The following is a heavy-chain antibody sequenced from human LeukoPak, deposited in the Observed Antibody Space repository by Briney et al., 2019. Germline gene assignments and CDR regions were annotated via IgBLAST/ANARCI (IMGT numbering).Heavy chain of an antibody. Sequence: GGPLRLSCTASVFTFSSYAMSWARQAPGKALEGVSSMSGSGGSRYYADSVNGRFTISRDHSENTLYMQMNSLRAEDTAVYFCAKSAAEVTAMTLDYWGQGTLVTVCS. J-gene: IGHJ4*02. V-gene: IGHV3-23*01. CDR2: MSGSGGSR. CDR1: VFTFSSYA. CDR3: AKSAAEVTAMTLDY. D-gene: IGHD2-21*02.